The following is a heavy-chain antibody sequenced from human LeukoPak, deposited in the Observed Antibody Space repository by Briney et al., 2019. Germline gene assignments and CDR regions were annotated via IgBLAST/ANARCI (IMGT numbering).Heavy chain of an antibody. Sequence: ASVKVSYKASGYTFNSYDINWVRQATGQGREWMGWMNLNRGNTGYAQKFQGRVTMTRNTSISTAYMELSSLRSEDTAVYYCARGYRFLPYCSGGSCYAFTYYMDVWGKGTTVTVSS. CDR2: MNLNRGNT. CDR1: GYTFNSYD. V-gene: IGHV1-8*01. CDR3: ARGYRFLPYCSGGSCYAFTYYMDV. J-gene: IGHJ6*03. D-gene: IGHD2-15*01.